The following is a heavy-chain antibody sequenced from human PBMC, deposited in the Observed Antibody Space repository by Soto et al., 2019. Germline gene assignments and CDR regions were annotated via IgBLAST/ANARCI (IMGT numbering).Heavy chain of an antibody. CDR1: GGSISSGGYY. CDR2: IYYSGTT. V-gene: IGHV4-31*03. Sequence: SETLSLTCTVSGGSISSGGYYWSWIRQHPGKGLEWIGYIYYSGTTYYNPSLKSRVTISVDTSRNQFSLKLSSVSAADTALYYCARCSLVVVPAPGFDPWGRGTLVTVSS. J-gene: IGHJ5*02. CDR3: ARCSLVVVPAPGFDP. D-gene: IGHD2-2*01.